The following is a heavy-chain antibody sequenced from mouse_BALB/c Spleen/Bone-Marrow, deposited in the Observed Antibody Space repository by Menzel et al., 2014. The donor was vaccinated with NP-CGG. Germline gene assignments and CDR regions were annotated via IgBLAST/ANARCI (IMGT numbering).Heavy chain of an antibody. D-gene: IGHD2-1*01. CDR3: ARWGNSYAMDY. CDR2: IYPGDGDT. V-gene: IGHV1-87*01. CDR1: GYTFTSYW. Sequence: QVTLKESGAGLARPGASVKLSCKASGYTFTSYWMQWVKQRPGQGLEWIGAIYPGDGDTRYTQKFKGKATLTADKSSSTAYMQLSSLASEDSAVYYCARWGNSYAMDYWGQGTSVTVSS. J-gene: IGHJ4*01.